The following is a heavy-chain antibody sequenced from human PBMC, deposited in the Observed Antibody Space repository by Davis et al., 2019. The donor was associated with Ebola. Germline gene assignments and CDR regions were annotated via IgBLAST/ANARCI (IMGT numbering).Heavy chain of an antibody. V-gene: IGHV3-48*02. CDR1: GFTFSDYP. Sequence: GGSLRLSCAASGFTFSDYPLSWVRQAPGKGLEWISFISSNGNSISYADSVKGRFTISRDSAKNSLYLQMNSLRDEDTALYHCVREYYDYVWGSYQRSDYWGRGTLVTVSS. CDR3: VREYYDYVWGSYQRSDY. J-gene: IGHJ4*02. D-gene: IGHD3-16*02. CDR2: ISSNGNSI.